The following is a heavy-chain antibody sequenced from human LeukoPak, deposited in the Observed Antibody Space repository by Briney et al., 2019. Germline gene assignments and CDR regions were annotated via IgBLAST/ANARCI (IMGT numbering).Heavy chain of an antibody. D-gene: IGHD5-12*01. CDR1: GGSISSYY. Sequence: SETLSLTCTVSGGSISSYYWSWIRQPPGKGLEWIGYIYYSGSTYYNPSLKSRVTISADTSKNQFSLKLSSVTAADTAVYYCAREPIGYSGYDFFYWGQGTLVTVSS. J-gene: IGHJ4*02. CDR3: AREPIGYSGYDFFY. CDR2: IYYSGST. V-gene: IGHV4-59*12.